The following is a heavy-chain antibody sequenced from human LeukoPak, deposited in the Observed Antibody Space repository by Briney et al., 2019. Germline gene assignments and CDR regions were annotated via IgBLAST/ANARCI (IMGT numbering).Heavy chain of an antibody. D-gene: IGHD2-2*01. CDR1: GFTVSGSW. CDR3: ARLGPTRAFDI. CDR2: IYTSGST. Sequence: VSLRLSCAASGFTVSGSWMSWIRQAPGKGLEWIGRIYTSGSTNYNPSLKSRVTMSVDTSKNQFSLKLSSVTAADTAVYYCARLGPTRAFDIWGQGTMVTVSS. J-gene: IGHJ3*02. V-gene: IGHV4-59*10.